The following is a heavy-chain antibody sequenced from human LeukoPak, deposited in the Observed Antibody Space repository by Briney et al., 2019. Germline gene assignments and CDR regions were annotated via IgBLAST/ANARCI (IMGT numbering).Heavy chain of an antibody. Sequence: QTGGSLRLSCAASGFTFSSYAMSWVRQAPGKGLEWVSAISGSGGSTYYADSVKGRFTISRDNSKNTLYLQMNSLRAEDTAVYYCARSPLRLGKLSSIFDYWGQGTLVTVSS. J-gene: IGHJ4*02. V-gene: IGHV3-23*01. CDR3: ARSPLRLGKLSSIFDY. CDR2: ISGSGGST. D-gene: IGHD3-16*02. CDR1: GFTFSSYA.